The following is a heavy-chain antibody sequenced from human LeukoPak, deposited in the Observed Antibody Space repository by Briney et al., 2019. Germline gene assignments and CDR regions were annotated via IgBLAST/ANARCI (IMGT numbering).Heavy chain of an antibody. J-gene: IGHJ3*02. CDR1: GGSISSGGYY. CDR2: IYHSGST. D-gene: IGHD6-19*01. V-gene: IGHV4-30-2*01. Sequence: PSETLSLTCTVSGGSISSGGYYWSWIRQPPGKGLEWIGYIYHSGSTYYNPSLKSRVTISVDRPKNQFSLKLSSVTAADTAVYYCASVAVAGTEAFDIWGQGTMVTVSS. CDR3: ASVAVAGTEAFDI.